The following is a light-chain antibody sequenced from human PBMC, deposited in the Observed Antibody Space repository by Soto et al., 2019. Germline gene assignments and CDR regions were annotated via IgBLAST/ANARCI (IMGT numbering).Light chain of an antibody. CDR2: EGS. V-gene: IGLV2-23*01. CDR1: SSDVGSYNL. CDR3: CSYASSTTYIL. J-gene: IGLJ2*01. Sequence: QSALTQPASVSGSPGQSMTISCAGTSSDVGSYNLVSWYQQHPGKAPKLMIYEGSKRPSGVSNRFSGSKSGNTASLTISGLQAEDEADYYCCSYASSTTYILFGGGTKLTVL.